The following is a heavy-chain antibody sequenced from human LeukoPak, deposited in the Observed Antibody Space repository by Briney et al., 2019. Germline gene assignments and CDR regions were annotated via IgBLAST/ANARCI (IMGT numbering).Heavy chain of an antibody. CDR1: GASISTYY. J-gene: IGHJ4*02. Sequence: PSETLSLTCAVSGASISTYYCSWIRQPAGKGLEWIGRIPTGGSTNYNPSLKSRLTMSVDTSKNQFSLKLSSVTAADTAVYYCARDVGSGWFNYWGRGTLVTVSS. V-gene: IGHV4-4*07. CDR2: IPTGGST. D-gene: IGHD6-19*01. CDR3: ARDVGSGWFNY.